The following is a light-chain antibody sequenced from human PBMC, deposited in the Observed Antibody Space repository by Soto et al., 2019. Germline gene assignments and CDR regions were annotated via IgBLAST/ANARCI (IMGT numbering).Light chain of an antibody. Sequence: DIQMTQSPSSLSASVGDRFTMTCRASQSISSYLNWYQQKPGKAPRLLIYAASSLQSGVPSRFSGSGSGTDFTLTISSLQPEDFATYYCQQSYSTPQTFGQGTKVDIK. CDR3: QQSYSTPQT. V-gene: IGKV1-39*01. J-gene: IGKJ1*01. CDR1: QSISSY. CDR2: AAS.